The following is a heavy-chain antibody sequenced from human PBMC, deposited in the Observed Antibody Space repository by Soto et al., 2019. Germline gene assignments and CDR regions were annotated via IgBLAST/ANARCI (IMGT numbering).Heavy chain of an antibody. J-gene: IGHJ6*02. CDR3: ASLGFNYVFLSGYYNVHHYYGIAV. CDR2: IYPGDSDT. D-gene: IGHD3-3*01. CDR1: GYKVSTWHNFTSYW. V-gene: IGHV5-51*01. Sequence: PGESLKISCMGSGYKVSTWHNFTSYWIAWVRQMPGEGLEWMGIIYPGDSDTRYSPSFQGQVTISADKSINSVYLQWSSLKASDPATYYCASLGFNYVFLSGYYNVHHYYGIAVWGQGTTVTVSS.